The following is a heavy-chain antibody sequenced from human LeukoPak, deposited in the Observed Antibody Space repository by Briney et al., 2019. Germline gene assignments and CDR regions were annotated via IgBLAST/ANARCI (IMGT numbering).Heavy chain of an antibody. D-gene: IGHD1-7*01. CDR3: AREIAGTCGFDT. CDR2: TFYRSKWYN. V-gene: IGHV6-1*01. J-gene: IGHJ3*02. Sequence: SQTLSLTCAISGDSVSSHSAAWNWIRQSPSRGLEWLGRTFYRSKWYNEYAESVKSRTTINPDTSRNQFSLQLNSVLPEDTAVYYYAREIAGTCGFDTWGQGTMVTVSS. CDR1: GDSVSSHSAA.